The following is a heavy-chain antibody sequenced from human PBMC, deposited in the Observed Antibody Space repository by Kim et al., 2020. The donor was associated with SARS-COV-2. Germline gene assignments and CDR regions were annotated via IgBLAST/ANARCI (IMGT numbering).Heavy chain of an antibody. J-gene: IGHJ5*02. CDR2: IYSGGSST. Sequence: GGSLRLSCAASGFTFSSYAMSWVRQAPGKGLEWVSVIYSGGSSTYYADSVKGRFTISRDNSKNTLYLQMNSLRAEDTAVYYCAKSQWLYGYNWFDPWGQGTLVTVSS. V-gene: IGHV3-23*03. CDR3: AKSQWLYGYNWFDP. D-gene: IGHD6-19*01. CDR1: GFTFSSYA.